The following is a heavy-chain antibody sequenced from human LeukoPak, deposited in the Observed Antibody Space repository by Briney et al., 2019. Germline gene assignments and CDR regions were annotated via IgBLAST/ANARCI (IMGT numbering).Heavy chain of an antibody. CDR2: IKQDGSEK. CDR3: AKDLTPVAGPGYFDY. D-gene: IGHD6-19*01. Sequence: GGSLRLSCAASGFTFSSYWMSWVRQAPGKGLEWVANIKQDGSEKYYVDSVKGRFTISRDNAKNSLYLQMNSLRAEDTALYYCAKDLTPVAGPGYFDYWGQGTLVTVSS. J-gene: IGHJ4*02. CDR1: GFTFSSYW. V-gene: IGHV3-7*03.